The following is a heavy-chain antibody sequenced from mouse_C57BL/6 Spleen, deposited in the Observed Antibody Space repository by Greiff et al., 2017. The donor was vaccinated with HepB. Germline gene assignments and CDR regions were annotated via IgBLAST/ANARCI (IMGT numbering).Heavy chain of an antibody. J-gene: IGHJ2*01. CDR2: IYPGDGDT. CDR1: GYAFSSSW. CDR3: ARSTVVADYFDY. V-gene: IGHV1-82*01. D-gene: IGHD1-1*01. Sequence: QVQLQQSGPELVKPGASVKISCKASGYAFSSSWMHWVKQRPGQGLEWIGRIYPGDGDTNYNGKFKGKATLTADKSSSTAYMQLSSLTSEDSAVYFCARSTVVADYFDYWGQGTTLTVSS.